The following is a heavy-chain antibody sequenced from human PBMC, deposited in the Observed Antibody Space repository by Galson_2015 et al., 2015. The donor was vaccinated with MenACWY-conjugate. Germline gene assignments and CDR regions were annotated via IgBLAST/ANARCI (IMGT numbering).Heavy chain of an antibody. CDR2: INHSGST. Sequence: SETLSLTCAVYGGSFSGYYWSWIRQPPGKGLEWIGEINHSGSTNYNPSLKSRVTISVDTSKNQFSLKLSSVTAADTAVYYCARGRGYYYYYMDVWGKGTTVTVSS. CDR3: ARGRGYYYYYMDV. CDR1: GGSFSGYY. D-gene: IGHD3-16*01. V-gene: IGHV4-34*01. J-gene: IGHJ6*03.